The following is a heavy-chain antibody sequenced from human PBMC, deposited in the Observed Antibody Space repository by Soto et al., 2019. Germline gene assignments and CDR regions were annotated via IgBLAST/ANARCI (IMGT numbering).Heavy chain of an antibody. J-gene: IGHJ6*02. CDR2: INPSGGST. Sequence: ASVKVSCKASGYTFTSYYMHWVRQAPGQWLEWMGIINPSGGSTSYAQKFQGRVTMTRDTSTSTVYMELSSLRSEDTAVYYCARDLRAVYSSSWYHYRTLYGMHVWGQGTTVTVSS. CDR3: ARDLRAVYSSSWYHYRTLYGMHV. D-gene: IGHD6-13*01. CDR1: GYTFTSYY. V-gene: IGHV1-46*01.